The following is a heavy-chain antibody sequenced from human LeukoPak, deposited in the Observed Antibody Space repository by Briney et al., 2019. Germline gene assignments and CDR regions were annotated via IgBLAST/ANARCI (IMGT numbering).Heavy chain of an antibody. CDR1: GRSFSGYY. Sequence: SETLSLTCAVYGRSFSGYYWSWIRQPPGNGLEWIGEINDSGSTNYNPSHKSRVTISVDTTKKQFSLQLSSVTAADTAVYYCARGPRASGYFYYYYYMDVWGKGTTVTVSS. CDR2: INDSGST. CDR3: ARGPRASGYFYYYYYMDV. J-gene: IGHJ6*03. D-gene: IGHD3-3*01. V-gene: IGHV4-34*01.